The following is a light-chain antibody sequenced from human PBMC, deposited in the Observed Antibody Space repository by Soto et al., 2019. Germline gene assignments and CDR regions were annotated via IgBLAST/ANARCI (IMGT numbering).Light chain of an antibody. CDR3: QQYDSYWT. Sequence: DMQMTQSPSSLSASVGDRFTITCRASQSIINYLAWYQRRPGRAPKLLIYDVSTLQSGVPSRFSGSGSGTEFTLTISSLQPDDSATYYCQQYDSYWTFGQGTKVDIK. CDR1: QSIINY. V-gene: IGKV1-5*01. CDR2: DVS. J-gene: IGKJ1*01.